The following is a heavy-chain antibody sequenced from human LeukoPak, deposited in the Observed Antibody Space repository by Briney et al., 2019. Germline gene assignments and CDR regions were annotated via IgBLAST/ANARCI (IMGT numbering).Heavy chain of an antibody. V-gene: IGHV4-59*11. J-gene: IGHJ5*02. Sequence: PSETLSLTCTVSGGSISSHYWRWIRQPPGKGLERIGYIYYSGSTNYNPSLKSRVTISVDTSKNQFSLKVSSVTAADTAIYYCARRSDPWSGPRNWFDPWGQGILVTVSS. CDR1: GGSISSHY. CDR3: ARRSDPWSGPRNWFDP. CDR2: IYYSGST. D-gene: IGHD3-3*01.